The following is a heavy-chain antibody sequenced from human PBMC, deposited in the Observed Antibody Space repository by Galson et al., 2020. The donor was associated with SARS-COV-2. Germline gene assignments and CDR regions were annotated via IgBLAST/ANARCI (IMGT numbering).Heavy chain of an antibody. CDR1: GGSFNDYS. Sequence: SETLSLTCAVYGGSFNDYSWTWVRQPPGKGLEWVGEVSHTGSTNYSPSLKSRVFMSVDTSKNQFSPKLRSVTAADTAVYYCARGGSRPIMAFDYYYFYMDVWGKGTTVTVSS. CDR3: ARGGSRPIMAFDYYYFYMDV. V-gene: IGHV4-34*01. D-gene: IGHD3-16*01. CDR2: VSHTGST. J-gene: IGHJ6*03.